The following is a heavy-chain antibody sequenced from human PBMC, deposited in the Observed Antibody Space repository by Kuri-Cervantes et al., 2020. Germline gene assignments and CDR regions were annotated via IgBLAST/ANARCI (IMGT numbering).Heavy chain of an antibody. J-gene: IGHJ5*02. Sequence: ASVKVSCKASGYTFTGYYMHWVRQAPGQGLKWMGWINPNSGGTNYAQKFQGRVTMTRDTSISTAYMELSRLRSDDTAVYYCARPYYDSSGYYVFDPWGQGTLVTVSS. CDR2: INPNSGGT. D-gene: IGHD3-22*01. CDR3: ARPYYDSSGYYVFDP. V-gene: IGHV1-2*02. CDR1: GYTFTGYY.